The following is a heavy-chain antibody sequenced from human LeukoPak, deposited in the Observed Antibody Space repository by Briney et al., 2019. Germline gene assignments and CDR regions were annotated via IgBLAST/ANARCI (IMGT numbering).Heavy chain of an antibody. CDR3: ASGRPKYDYVWGSYRYYFDY. CDR1: GGTFSSYA. J-gene: IGHJ4*02. V-gene: IGHV1-69*06. D-gene: IGHD3-16*02. Sequence: SVKVSCKASGGTFSSYAISWVRQAPGQGLEWMGGIIPIFGTANYAQKFQGRVTITADKSTSTAYMELSSLRSEDTAVYYCASGRPKYDYVWGSYRYYFDYWGQGTLVTVSS. CDR2: IIPIFGTA.